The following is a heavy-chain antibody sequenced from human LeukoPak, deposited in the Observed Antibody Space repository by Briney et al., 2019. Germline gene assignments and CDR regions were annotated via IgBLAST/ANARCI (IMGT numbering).Heavy chain of an antibody. CDR2: IYYSGST. D-gene: IGHD3-3*01. Sequence: PPGTLSLTCTVSGGSISSSNLYWGWIRQPPGKGLEWIGSIYYSGSTYYNPSLESRVTISVDTSKNQFSLKLSSVTAADTAVYYCARHRPYDFWSGIPGYFDLWGRGTLVTVSS. CDR1: GGSISSSNLY. J-gene: IGHJ2*01. V-gene: IGHV4-39*01. CDR3: ARHRPYDFWSGIPGYFDL.